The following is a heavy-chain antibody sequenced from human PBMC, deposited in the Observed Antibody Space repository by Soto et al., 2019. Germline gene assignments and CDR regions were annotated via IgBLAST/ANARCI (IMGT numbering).Heavy chain of an antibody. J-gene: IGHJ4*02. CDR1: GFTFSSYG. CDR3: AKHWSGNYLIPSSYFDY. Sequence: QVQLVESGGGVVQPGRSLRLSCAASGFTFSSYGMHWVRQAPGKGLEWVAVISYDGSNKYYADSVKGRFTISRDNSKNAMHLQMNSLRAEATAVYYCAKHWSGNYLIPSSYFDYWCQRTLVTVSS. V-gene: IGHV3-30*18. CDR2: ISYDGSNK. D-gene: IGHD1-26*01.